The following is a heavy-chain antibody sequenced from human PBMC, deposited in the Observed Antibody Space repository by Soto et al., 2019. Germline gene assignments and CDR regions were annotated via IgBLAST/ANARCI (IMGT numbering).Heavy chain of an antibody. CDR2: MNPNSGNT. D-gene: IGHD4-17*01. CDR3: ARLLYGDYTYYMDV. Sequence: ASVKVSCKASGYTFTSYDINWVRQATGQGLEWMGWMNPNSGNTGYAQKFQGRVTMTRNTSISTAYMELSSLRSEDTAVYYCARLLYGDYTYYMDVWGKGTTVTVSS. CDR1: GYTFTSYD. J-gene: IGHJ6*03. V-gene: IGHV1-8*01.